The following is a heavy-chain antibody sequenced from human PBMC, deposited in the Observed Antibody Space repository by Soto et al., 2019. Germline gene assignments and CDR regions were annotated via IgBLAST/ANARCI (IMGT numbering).Heavy chain of an antibody. J-gene: IGHJ3*02. CDR1: GFIFSGSA. CDR3: TRQEYWNSVTCYHDAFDI. V-gene: IGHV3-73*01. D-gene: IGHD2-2*01. CDR2: IRTEANTYAT. Sequence: EVQLVESGGGLVQPGGSLKLSCAASGFIFSGSAMHWVRQASGKGLEWVGRIRTEANTYATTYAASVKGRFTISRGYSKHTAYLQMNSLKTEDTAVYFCTRQEYWNSVTCYHDAFDIWGQGTMVTVSS.